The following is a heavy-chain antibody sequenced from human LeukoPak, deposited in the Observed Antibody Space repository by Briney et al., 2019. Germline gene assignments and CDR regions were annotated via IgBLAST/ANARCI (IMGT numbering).Heavy chain of an antibody. J-gene: IGHJ4*02. Sequence: GGSLRLSCAASGLTFSSYWMSWVRQAPGKGLEWVANIMQDGSEKHYVDPVKGRFTISRDNAKNSLYLQMNNLRADDTAVYYCARVIVGGGWYRGPSSFDCWGQGTLVTVSS. V-gene: IGHV3-7*01. CDR1: GLTFSSYW. D-gene: IGHD6-19*01. CDR3: ARVIVGGGWYRGPSSFDC. CDR2: IMQDGSEK.